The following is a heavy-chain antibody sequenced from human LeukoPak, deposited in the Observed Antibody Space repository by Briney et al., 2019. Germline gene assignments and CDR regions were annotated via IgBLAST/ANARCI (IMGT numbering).Heavy chain of an antibody. J-gene: IGHJ4*02. CDR3: ARVDLNYYGSGSYYFDY. CDR2: IYHSGST. Sequence: SETLSLTCTVSGGSISSSIYYWGWIRQPPGKGLEWIGSIYHSGSTYYNPSLKSRVTISVDTSKNQFSLKLSSVTAADTAVYYCARVDLNYYGSGSYYFDYWGQGTLVTVSS. D-gene: IGHD3-10*01. V-gene: IGHV4-39*07. CDR1: GGSISSSIYY.